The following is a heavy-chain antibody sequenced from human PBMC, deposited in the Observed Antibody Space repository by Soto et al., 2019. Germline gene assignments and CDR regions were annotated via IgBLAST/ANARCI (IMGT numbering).Heavy chain of an antibody. J-gene: IGHJ4*02. V-gene: IGHV4-30-2*01. D-gene: IGHD5-12*01. CDR3: AREGNLGRWLQPLDF. CDR1: GGSISSGGYS. CDR2: IYHSGST. Sequence: SETLSLTCAVSGGSISSGGYSWSWIWQPPGKGLEWIGYIYHSGSTYYNPSLKSRVTMSVDTSKNQFSLRLISVTAADTAKYFCAREGNLGRWLQPLDFWGQGTLVTVSS.